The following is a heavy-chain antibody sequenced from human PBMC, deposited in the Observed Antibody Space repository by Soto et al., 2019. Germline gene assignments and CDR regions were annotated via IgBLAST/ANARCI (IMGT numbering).Heavy chain of an antibody. CDR2: IYYSGST. D-gene: IGHD1-7*01. CDR1: GGSVSSGSYY. V-gene: IGHV4-61*01. Sequence: QVQLQKSGPGLVKPSETLSLTCTVSGGSVSSGSYYWSWIRQPPGKGLEWIGYIYYSGSTNYNPSLKSRVTISVDTSKNQFSLKLSSVTAADTAVYYCARDRTTMNWNSYNWFDPWGQGTLVTVSS. CDR3: ARDRTTMNWNSYNWFDP. J-gene: IGHJ5*02.